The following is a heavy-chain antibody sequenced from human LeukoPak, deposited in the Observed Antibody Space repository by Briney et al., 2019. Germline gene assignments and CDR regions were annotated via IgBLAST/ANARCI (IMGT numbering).Heavy chain of an antibody. J-gene: IGHJ4*02. V-gene: IGHV1-3*01. CDR1: GYTFTSYA. CDR2: INAGNGNT. CDR3: AREDTAMAYFDY. D-gene: IGHD5-18*01. Sequence: ASVKVSCKASGYTFTSYAMHWVRQAPGQRLEWMGWINAGNGNTKYSQKFQGRVTITRDTSASTAYMELSSLRSEDTAVYYCAREDTAMAYFDYWSQGTLVTVSS.